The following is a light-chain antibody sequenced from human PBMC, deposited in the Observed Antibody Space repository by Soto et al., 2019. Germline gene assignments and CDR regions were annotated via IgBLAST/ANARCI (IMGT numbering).Light chain of an antibody. V-gene: IGKV3-11*01. CDR3: QHRSICPVS. CDR1: PSVGTY. J-gene: IGKJ5*01. CDR2: DVS. Sequence: EIVMTQSPVTLAVSPGGRTTLSCRASPSVGTYLAWYQKKPGQSPRLLILDVSNRATVTPARISGSWAGTDFTLTISRLEHEYFGDYYCQHRSICPVSFGHGTRLEIK.